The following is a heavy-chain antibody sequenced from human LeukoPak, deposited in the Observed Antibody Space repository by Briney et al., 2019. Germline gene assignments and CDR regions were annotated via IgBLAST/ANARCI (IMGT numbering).Heavy chain of an antibody. V-gene: IGHV1-69*04. Sequence: SVKVSCKASGGTLSSYAISWVRQAPGQGLEWMGRIIPILGIANYAQKFQGRVTITADKSTSTAYMELSSLRSEDTAVYYCATSTVTQNYYYYGMDVWGQGTTVTVSS. CDR3: ATSTVTQNYYYYGMDV. CDR1: GGTLSSYA. CDR2: IIPILGIA. D-gene: IGHD4-11*01. J-gene: IGHJ6*02.